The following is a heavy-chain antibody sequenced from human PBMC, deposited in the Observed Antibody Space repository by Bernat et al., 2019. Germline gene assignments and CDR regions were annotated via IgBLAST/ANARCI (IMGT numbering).Heavy chain of an antibody. Sequence: EVQLVESGGGLVQPGGSLRLSCAASGFTVSSNYISWVRQAPGKGLEWVSVISTGGSTYYAESVKGRYTISRNNSKNTLYPQMNSLRAEDTAGYNCASYGSGGAFDIWGQGTMVTVSS. CDR2: ISTGGST. D-gene: IGHD3-10*01. J-gene: IGHJ3*02. V-gene: IGHV3-53*04. CDR1: GFTVSSNY. CDR3: ASYGSGGAFDI.